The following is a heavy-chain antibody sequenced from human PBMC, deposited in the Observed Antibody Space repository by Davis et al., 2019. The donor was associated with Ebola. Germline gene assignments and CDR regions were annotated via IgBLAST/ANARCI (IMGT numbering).Heavy chain of an antibody. V-gene: IGHV1-69*06. CDR1: GYTFTSYG. CDR2: IIPIFGTA. J-gene: IGHJ6*02. Sequence: SVTVSCQASGYTFTSYGISWVRQAPGQGLEWMGGIIPIFGTANHAQKFQGGVTITADKSTSTAYMELRSLRSDDTAVYYCARERGLGYCTGGVCWGYYYGMDVWGQGTTVTVSS. D-gene: IGHD2-8*02. CDR3: ARERGLGYCTGGVCWGYYYGMDV.